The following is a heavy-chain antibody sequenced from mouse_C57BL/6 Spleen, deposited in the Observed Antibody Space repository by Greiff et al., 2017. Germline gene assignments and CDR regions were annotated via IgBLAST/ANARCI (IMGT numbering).Heavy chain of an antibody. CDR1: GYAFSSSW. CDR2: IYPGDGDT. Sequence: QVQLQQSGPELVKPGASVKISCKASGYAFSSSWMNWVKQRPGKGLEWIGRIYPGDGDTNYNGKFKGKATLTAEKSSSTAYMQLSSLTSEDSAVYFCARSTVVANYFDYWGQGTTLTVSS. D-gene: IGHD1-1*01. V-gene: IGHV1-82*01. CDR3: ARSTVVANYFDY. J-gene: IGHJ2*01.